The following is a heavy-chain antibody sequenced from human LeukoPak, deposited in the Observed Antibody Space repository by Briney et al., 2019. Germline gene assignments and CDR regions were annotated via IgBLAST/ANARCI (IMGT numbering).Heavy chain of an antibody. Sequence: SGGSLRLSCAASGFTFSDYYMTWVRQAPGKGLEWVANIKQDGSDKCYVDSVKGRFTMSRDNAKNSLFLQMNSLRAEDTAVYYCARDGGRKEDYWGQGTLVTVSS. D-gene: IGHD6-25*01. CDR2: IKQDGSDK. J-gene: IGHJ4*02. CDR1: GFTFSDYY. CDR3: ARDGGRKEDY. V-gene: IGHV3-7*01.